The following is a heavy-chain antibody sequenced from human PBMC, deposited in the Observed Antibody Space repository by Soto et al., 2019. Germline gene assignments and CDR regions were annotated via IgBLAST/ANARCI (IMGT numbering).Heavy chain of an antibody. J-gene: IGHJ4*02. D-gene: IGHD1-26*01. CDR3: AGTPGSGSYSSF. Sequence: QVQLVQSGAEVKKPGASMKVSCRASGYTFRNYGVTWVRQTPGQGLEWVGWVSAFNGDRNYAQKFQGRVTMTTDTSTRTAYMELRCLGSNDTAVYYCAGTPGSGSYSSFWGPGARVTVSA. CDR1: GYTFRNYG. CDR2: VSAFNGDR. V-gene: IGHV1-18*01.